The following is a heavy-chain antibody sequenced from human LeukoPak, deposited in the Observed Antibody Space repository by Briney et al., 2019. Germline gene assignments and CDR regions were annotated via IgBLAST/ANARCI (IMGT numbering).Heavy chain of an antibody. CDR2: IVVGSGNT. V-gene: IGHV1-58*01. CDR1: GFTFTTSA. D-gene: IGHD1-26*01. Sequence: GTSVKVSCKASGFTFTTSAVQWVRQARGQRLEWIGWIVVGSGNTDYARKFQERVTITRDMSTSTAYMVLSSLRSEDTAVYYCVAGKDSGRNRPFDYWGQGTLVTVSS. J-gene: IGHJ4*02. CDR3: VAGKDSGRNRPFDY.